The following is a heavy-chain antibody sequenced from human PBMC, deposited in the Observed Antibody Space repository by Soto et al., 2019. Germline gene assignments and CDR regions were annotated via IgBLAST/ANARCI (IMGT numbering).Heavy chain of an antibody. CDR3: AGTYYDFWSGYPHYYYYYMDV. V-gene: IGHV4-39*01. CDR2: IYYSGST. J-gene: IGHJ6*03. Sequence: QLQLQESGPGLVKPSETLSLTCTVSGGSISSSSYYWGWIRQPPGKGLEWIGSIYYSGSTYYNPSLKSRVTISVDTSKNQFSLKLSSVTAAYTAVYYCAGTYYDFWSGYPHYYYYYMDVWGKGTTVTVSS. D-gene: IGHD3-3*01. CDR1: GGSISSSSYY.